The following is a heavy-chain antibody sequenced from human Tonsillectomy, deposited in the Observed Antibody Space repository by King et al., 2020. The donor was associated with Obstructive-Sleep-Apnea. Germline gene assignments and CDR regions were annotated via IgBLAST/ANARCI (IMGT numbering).Heavy chain of an antibody. CDR1: GGSISSSNW. CDR2: IYHSGRI. D-gene: IGHD7-27*01. CDR3: ARAWGPTWGSYQRYWYFDL. J-gene: IGHJ2*01. V-gene: IGHV4-4*02. Sequence: QLQESGPGLVKPSGTLSLTCAVSGGSISSSNWWSWVRQPPGKGLEWIGEIYHSGRINYNPSLKSRVTISVDKSKNQFSLKLNSVTAADTAVYYCARAWGPTWGSYQRYWYFDLWGRGTLVTVSS.